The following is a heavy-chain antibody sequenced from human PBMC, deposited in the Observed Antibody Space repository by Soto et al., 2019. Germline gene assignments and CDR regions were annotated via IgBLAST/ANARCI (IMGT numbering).Heavy chain of an antibody. CDR2: TLYSGSS. CDR1: GFTFSSYG. CDR3: AGGGVAAVPFDY. D-gene: IGHD2-15*01. V-gene: IGHV4-59*08. Sequence: GSLRLSCAASGFTFSSYGMHWVRQAPGKGLEWIGYTLYSGSSNYNPSLRGRATMSLDTSRNQFSLKLSSVTAPDTAVYYCAGGGVAAVPFDYWGRGALVTVSS. J-gene: IGHJ4*02.